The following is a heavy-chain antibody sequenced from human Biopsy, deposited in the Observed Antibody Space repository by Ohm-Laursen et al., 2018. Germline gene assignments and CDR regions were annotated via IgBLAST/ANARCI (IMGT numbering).Heavy chain of an antibody. CDR1: GYTFTSYD. J-gene: IGHJ4*02. D-gene: IGHD2/OR15-2a*01. V-gene: IGHV1-18*01. Sequence: ASVKVSCKASGYTFTSYDISWVRQAPGQGLEWMGWISPYNDKTSYPPKLQDRVTMTADASTNTAHMELRSLRSDDTAVYYCARVFCTSTTCYGLLDNWGQGTVVTVPS. CDR2: ISPYNDKT. CDR3: ARVFCTSTTCYGLLDN.